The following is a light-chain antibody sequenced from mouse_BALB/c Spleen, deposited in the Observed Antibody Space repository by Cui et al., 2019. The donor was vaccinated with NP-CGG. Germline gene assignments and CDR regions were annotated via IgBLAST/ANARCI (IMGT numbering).Light chain of an antibody. CDR2: GTN. J-gene: IGLJ1*01. CDR1: TGAVTTSNY. CDR3: ALWYSNHWV. V-gene: IGLV1*01. Sequence: AFLTQKSALTTSPGETVTLTCRSSTGAVTTSNYANWVQEKPDHLFTGLIGGTNNRAPGVPARFSGSLIGDKAALTITGAQTEDEAIYFCALWYSNHWVFGGGTKLTVL.